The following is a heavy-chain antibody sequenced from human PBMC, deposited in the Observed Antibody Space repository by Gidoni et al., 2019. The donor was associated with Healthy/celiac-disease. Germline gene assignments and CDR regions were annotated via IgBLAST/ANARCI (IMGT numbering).Heavy chain of an antibody. J-gene: IGHJ4*02. V-gene: IGHV3-30-3*01. D-gene: IGHD4-17*01. CDR2: NANDGNYK. CDR3: ARTLMTTVTSGFDY. CDR1: GFTFSSYA. Sequence: QVQLVESGGGVVQPGRSLRPSCVASGFTFSSYAMHRVRQAPGKGLEVMSVNANDGNYKYYADCVNSRFTIYRDNSKNTLNLQMSSLRTEDTAVYYCARTLMTTVTSGFDYWGQGTLVTVSS.